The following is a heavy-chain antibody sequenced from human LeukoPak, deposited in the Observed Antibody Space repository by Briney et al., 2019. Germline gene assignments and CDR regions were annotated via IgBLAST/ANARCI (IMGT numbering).Heavy chain of an antibody. CDR3: ARDPYCGGDCASSLDY. D-gene: IGHD2-21*02. J-gene: IGHJ4*02. V-gene: IGHV3-7*01. CDR2: IQQNGGEK. CDR1: GFTFSNYW. Sequence: PGGSLRLSCAASGFTFSNYWMTWVRQAPGKGLEWVADIQQNGGEKNYVDSVKGRFTISRDYAKNSLYLQMNNLRAEDTAVYYCARDPYCGGDCASSLDYWGQGTLVTVSS.